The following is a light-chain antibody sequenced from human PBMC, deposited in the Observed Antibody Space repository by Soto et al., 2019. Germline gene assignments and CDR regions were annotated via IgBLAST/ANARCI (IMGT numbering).Light chain of an antibody. CDR2: DSS. Sequence: EVELTQSPATLSLSPGETATLSCRASQSVDKFLAWYQQRPGQPPRLLIFDSSNRATGVPVRFSGSGSGTVFTLTIGRLEPEDSAVYYCQQRKHWPPITFGQGTRLEIK. CDR3: QQRKHWPPIT. J-gene: IGKJ5*01. V-gene: IGKV3-11*01. CDR1: QSVDKF.